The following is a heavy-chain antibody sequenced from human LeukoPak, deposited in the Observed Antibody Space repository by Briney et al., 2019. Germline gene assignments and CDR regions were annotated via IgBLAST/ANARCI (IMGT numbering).Heavy chain of an antibody. D-gene: IGHD3-16*01. J-gene: IGHJ1*01. CDR3: ARDELWYFQH. V-gene: IGHV1-8*01. Sequence: ASVKVSCKASGYTFTSYDFNWVRQATGQRPEWMGWMSPDSGDTGYAQKYQDRVTMTRNTSISTAYMELSSLRSDDTAVYYCARDELWYFQHWGQGTLVTVSS. CDR1: GYTFTSYD. CDR2: MSPDSGDT.